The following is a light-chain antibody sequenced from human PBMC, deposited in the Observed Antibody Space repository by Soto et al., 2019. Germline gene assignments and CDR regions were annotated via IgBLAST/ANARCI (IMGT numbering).Light chain of an antibody. V-gene: IGKV1-39*01. CDR3: KQSFNVPWT. CDR1: QSISRY. CDR2: ETS. Sequence: DIQMTQSPSSLSASVGETVTITCRAGQSISRYLNWYRQTSGKAPRLLISETSTLASGVPSRFSGSGSGTEFTLTITNLQPDDFAIYDCKQSFNVPWTFGQGTKVEIK. J-gene: IGKJ1*01.